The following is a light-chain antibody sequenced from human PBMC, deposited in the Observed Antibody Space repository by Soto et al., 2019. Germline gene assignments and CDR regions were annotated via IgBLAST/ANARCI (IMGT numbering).Light chain of an antibody. V-gene: IGKV3-15*01. CDR2: GAS. CDR1: QSISSN. J-gene: IGKJ1*01. Sequence: ILMTQSPATLSVSPGGRATLSCRASQSISSNLAWYQQKLGQAPRLLIYGASTRATGIPARFSGSGSGTEFTLTISSLQSEDFAVYYCQQYNNWPRTFGQGTKVDIK. CDR3: QQYNNWPRT.